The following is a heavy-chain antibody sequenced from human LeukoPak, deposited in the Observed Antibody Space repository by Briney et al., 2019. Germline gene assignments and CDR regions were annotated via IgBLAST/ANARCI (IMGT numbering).Heavy chain of an antibody. J-gene: IGHJ4*02. Sequence: WASVKVSRKASGYTFSMYGVSWVRQAPGQGLEWMGWISAYNGNTNYVQRLQGRVTMATDTSTSTAYMELRSLRSDDTAVYYCARDRGALPLTTFFDYWGQGTLVTVSS. CDR3: ARDRGALPLTTFFDY. CDR2: ISAYNGNT. D-gene: IGHD3-16*01. CDR1: GYTFSMYG. V-gene: IGHV1-18*04.